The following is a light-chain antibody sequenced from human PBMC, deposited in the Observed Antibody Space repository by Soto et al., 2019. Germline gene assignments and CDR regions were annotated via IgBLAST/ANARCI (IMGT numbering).Light chain of an antibody. CDR2: RAS. CDR3: QQYSKWPPWT. J-gene: IGKJ1*01. Sequence: EIVMTQSPATLAGSPGETVTLSFRASQSLSGNLAWYQQKPGQAPRLLIFRASTRATGVPARFSGRGSGTAFTLTISGLQSEDFAVYYCQQYSKWPPWTFGPGTKVEIK. CDR1: QSLSGN. V-gene: IGKV3-15*01.